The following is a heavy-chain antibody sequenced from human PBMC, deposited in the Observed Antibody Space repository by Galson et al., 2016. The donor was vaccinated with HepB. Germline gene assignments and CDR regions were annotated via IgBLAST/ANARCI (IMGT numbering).Heavy chain of an antibody. CDR1: GFTFSSYA. CDR2: ISGDGLTT. D-gene: IGHD1-26*01. CDR3: AKRTHYRGSYGADY. J-gene: IGHJ4*02. V-gene: IGHV3-23*01. Sequence: SLRLSCAASGFTFSSYAMGWVRQAPGKGLEWVSTISGDGLTTYHTDSVQGRFAASRDNSKDTLYLQMNSLRVEDTATYYCAKRTHYRGSYGADYWGQGTLVAVSS.